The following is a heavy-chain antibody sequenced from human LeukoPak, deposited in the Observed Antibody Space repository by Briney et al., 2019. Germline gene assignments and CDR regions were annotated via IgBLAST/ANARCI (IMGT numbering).Heavy chain of an antibody. Sequence: GGSLRLSCAASGFTFSSYGMHWVRQAPGKGLEWVAFIRYDGSDYYADSVKGRFTISRDNAKNSLYLQMNSLRAEDTAVYYCAKDQARSAAFDIWGQGTMVTVSS. CDR2: IRYDGSD. CDR3: AKDQARSAAFDI. J-gene: IGHJ3*02. CDR1: GFTFSSYG. V-gene: IGHV3-30*02.